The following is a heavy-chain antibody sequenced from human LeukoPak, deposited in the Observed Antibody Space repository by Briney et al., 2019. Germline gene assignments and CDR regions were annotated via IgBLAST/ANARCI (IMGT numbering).Heavy chain of an antibody. D-gene: IGHD1-26*01. J-gene: IGHJ4*02. CDR2: INPNSGGT. CDR1: GYTFTGYY. Sequence: GASVKVSCKASGYTFTGYYMHWVRRAPGQGLEWMGRINPNSGGTNYAQKFQGRVTMTRDTSISTAYMELSRLRSDDTAVYYCARDRGVGATDFDYWGQGTLVTVSS. V-gene: IGHV1-2*06. CDR3: ARDRGVGATDFDY.